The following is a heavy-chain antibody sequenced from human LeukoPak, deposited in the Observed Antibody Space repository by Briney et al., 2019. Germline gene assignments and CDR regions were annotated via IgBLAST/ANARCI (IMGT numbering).Heavy chain of an antibody. CDR3: ARYDPGAFDY. D-gene: IGHD3-16*01. V-gene: IGHV4-59*08. CDR2: IYYSGSI. Sequence: SETLSLTCTVSGDSISSYYWSWIRQPPGKGLEWIGYIYYSGSIYYNPSLKSRVTISVDTSKSQFSLKLNSVTAADTAIYYCARYDPGAFDYWGQGTLVTVSS. J-gene: IGHJ4*02. CDR1: GDSISSYY.